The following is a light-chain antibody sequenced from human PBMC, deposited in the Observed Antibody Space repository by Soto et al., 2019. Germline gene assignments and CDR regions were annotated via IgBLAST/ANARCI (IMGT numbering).Light chain of an antibody. CDR2: DAS. J-gene: IGKJ2*01. V-gene: IGKV1-5*01. CDR1: KSISSW. Sequence: DIQMTQSPSTLSASVGDRVTITCRASKSISSWLDWYQQKPGKAPKLLIYDASSLESGVPSRFRGSGSGTEFTLTIRSLQPDDFATYYCQQYNSYPYTFGQGTKLEIK. CDR3: QQYNSYPYT.